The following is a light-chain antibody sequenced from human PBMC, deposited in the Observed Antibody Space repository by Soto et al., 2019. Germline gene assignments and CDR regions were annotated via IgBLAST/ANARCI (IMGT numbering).Light chain of an antibody. CDR3: QQYGSSPST. J-gene: IGKJ1*01. Sequence: EIVLTQSPGTLSLSQGEMATLSCRASQTVSNNYLAWYQQKPGQAPRLLISGASSRATGIPDSFNGSGSGTDFTLTITSLEPEDFAVYYCQQYGSSPSTFGQGTKV. CDR1: QTVSNNY. CDR2: GAS. V-gene: IGKV3-20*01.